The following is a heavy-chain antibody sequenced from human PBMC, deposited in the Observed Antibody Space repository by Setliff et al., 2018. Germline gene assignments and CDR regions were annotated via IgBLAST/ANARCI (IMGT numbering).Heavy chain of an antibody. J-gene: IGHJ4*02. V-gene: IGHV4-39*01. D-gene: IGHD6-13*01. CDR3: ARRGMRSSWFQGYFDY. CDR2: IYYSGST. CDR1: GGSISSSSYY. Sequence: PSETLSLTCTVSGGSISSSSYYWGWIRQPPGKGLEWIGSIYYSGSTYYNPSLKSRVTISVDTSRNQFSLKLSSMTAADTAVYYCARRGMRSSWFQGYFDYWGQGTLVTVSS.